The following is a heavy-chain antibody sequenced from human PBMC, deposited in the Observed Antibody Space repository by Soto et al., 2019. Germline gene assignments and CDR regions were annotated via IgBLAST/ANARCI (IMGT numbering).Heavy chain of an antibody. Sequence: QVQLVQSGAEVKKPGASVMLSCKASGYTFTSYCMTWVRQAPGQGLEWMGLINPDGGSTKYAQKFQGSVTMTNDTSTRTVHMALSSLRSQETAKYYWDNSPRGVVYVTTYSAYIDHWGQGTLVTVSS. D-gene: IGHD3-10*02. CDR2: INPDGGST. CDR3: DNSPRGVVYVTTYSAYIDH. CDR1: GYTFTSYC. V-gene: IGHV1-46*03. J-gene: IGHJ4*02.